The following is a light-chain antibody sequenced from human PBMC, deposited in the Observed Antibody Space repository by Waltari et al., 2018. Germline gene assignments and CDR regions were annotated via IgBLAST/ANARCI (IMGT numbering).Light chain of an antibody. Sequence: DIQMTQSPSSLSASVGDRVTITCRASQSISTFLNWYQQKPGKSPGLLIYAASGLQTGVPSRFSGSGSGTDFTLTISCLQPEYLATYYCQLSHRTPPTCGQGTKVEIK. CDR1: QSISTF. CDR2: AAS. J-gene: IGKJ1*01. CDR3: QLSHRTPPT. V-gene: IGKV1-39*01.